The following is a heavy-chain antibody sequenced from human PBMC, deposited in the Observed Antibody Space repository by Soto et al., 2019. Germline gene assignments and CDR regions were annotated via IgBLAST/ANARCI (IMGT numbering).Heavy chain of an antibody. V-gene: IGHV1-24*01. D-gene: IGHD3-22*01. CDR2: FDPEDGET. CDR3: ATKSYDSSGYYFPLDGMDV. CDR1: GHSLAELG. Sequence: ASVKVSCKVSGHSLAELGMHWVRQAPGKGLEWMGGFDPEDGETIYAQKFQGRVTMTEDTSTDTAYMELSSLRSEDTAVYYCATKSYDSSGYYFPLDGMDVWGQGTTVTVSS. J-gene: IGHJ6*02.